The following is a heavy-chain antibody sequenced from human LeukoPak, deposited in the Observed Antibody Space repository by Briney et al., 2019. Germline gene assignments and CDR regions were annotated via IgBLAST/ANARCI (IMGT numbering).Heavy chain of an antibody. CDR2: IYYSGST. V-gene: IGHV4-59*01. D-gene: IGHD6-19*01. Sequence: SETLSLTCTVSGGSISSYYWSWIRQPPGKRLEWIGYIYYSGSTNYNPSLKSRVTISVDTSKNQFSLKLSSVTAADTAVYYCARGEYSSGWYYFDYWGQGTLVTVSS. J-gene: IGHJ4*02. CDR3: ARGEYSSGWYYFDY. CDR1: GGSISSYY.